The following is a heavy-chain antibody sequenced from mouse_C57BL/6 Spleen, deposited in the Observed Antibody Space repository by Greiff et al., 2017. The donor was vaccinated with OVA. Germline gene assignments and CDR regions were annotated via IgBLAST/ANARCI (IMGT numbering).Heavy chain of an antibody. CDR1: GYAFSSSW. Sequence: QVQLQQSGPELVKPGASVKISCKASGYAFSSSWMNWVQQRPGKGLEWIGRIYPGDGDTNYNGKFKGKATLTADKSYSTAYMQLSSLTSEDSAVYFCAREEGDYDGFAYWGQGTLVTVSA. CDR2: IYPGDGDT. J-gene: IGHJ3*01. D-gene: IGHD2-4*01. V-gene: IGHV1-82*01. CDR3: AREEGDYDGFAY.